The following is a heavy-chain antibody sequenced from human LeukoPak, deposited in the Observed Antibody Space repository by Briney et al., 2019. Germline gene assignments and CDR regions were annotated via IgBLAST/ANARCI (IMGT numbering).Heavy chain of an antibody. CDR1: GGSISSYY. CDR2: IYTSGST. D-gene: IGHD3-3*01. Sequence: SETLSLTCTVSGGSISSYYWSWVRQPAGKGLGWIGRIYTSGSTNYNPSLKSRVTISVDTSKNQFSLQLSSVTAADTAVYYCARQPLSRSTISFHNWFGPWGQGTLVTVSP. J-gene: IGHJ5*02. V-gene: IGHV4-4*07. CDR3: ARQPLSRSTISFHNWFGP.